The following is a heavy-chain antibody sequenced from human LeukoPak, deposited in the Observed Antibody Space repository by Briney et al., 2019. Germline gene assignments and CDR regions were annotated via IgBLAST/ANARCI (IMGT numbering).Heavy chain of an antibody. J-gene: IGHJ4*02. Sequence: SETLSLTCTVAGGSISSYYGSWIRQPPGKGREWIGYIYYSGSPNYNTSLKSRVTISVDTCKNPFSLKLSSVTAADTAVYYCARGAERDGYNFFDYWGQGTLVTVSS. CDR2: IYYSGSP. CDR3: ARGAERDGYNFFDY. D-gene: IGHD5-24*01. V-gene: IGHV4-59*01. CDR1: GGSISSYY.